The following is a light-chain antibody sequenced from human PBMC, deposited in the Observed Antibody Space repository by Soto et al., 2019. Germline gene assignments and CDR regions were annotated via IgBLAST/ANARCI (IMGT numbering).Light chain of an antibody. CDR2: EDT. J-gene: IGLJ3*02. Sequence: QSALTQPASVSGSPGRSITISCTGPSSDVGGSKVVSWYQHHPGKAPKLIIYEDTKRPSRVSTRFSGSKSGNTASLTISGLQAEDEADYYCCSYASSATWVFGGGTKLTVL. CDR3: CSYASSATWV. V-gene: IGLV2-23*01. CDR1: SSDVGGSKV.